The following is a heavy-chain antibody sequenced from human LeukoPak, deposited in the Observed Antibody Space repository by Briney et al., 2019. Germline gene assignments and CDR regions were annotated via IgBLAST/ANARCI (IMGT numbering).Heavy chain of an antibody. CDR1: GYTFTSYG. CDR3: ARVISRGSIFPRWGWFDP. J-gene: IGHJ5*02. V-gene: IGHV1-18*01. D-gene: IGHD3-3*01. CDR2: ISAYNGNT. Sequence: ASVKVSCKASGYTFTSYGISWVRQAPGQGLEWMGWISAYNGNTDYAQKLQGRVTMTTDTSTSTAYMELRSLRSDDTAVYYCARVISRGSIFPRWGWFDPWGQGTLVTVSS.